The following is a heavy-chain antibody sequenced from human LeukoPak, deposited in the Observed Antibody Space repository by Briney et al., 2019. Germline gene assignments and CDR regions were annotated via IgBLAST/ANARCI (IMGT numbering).Heavy chain of an antibody. D-gene: IGHD3-22*01. J-gene: IGHJ4*02. Sequence: KPSETLSLTCTVSGGSISSSSYYWGWIRQPSGKGLESIGSMYYSGSTYYNPPLKSRVTISVDTSKNQFSLNLRSVTAADTAVYYCVRLNGGYYEAIFDYWGQGTLVTVSS. V-gene: IGHV4-39*01. CDR2: MYYSGST. CDR3: VRLNGGYYEAIFDY. CDR1: GGSISSSSYY.